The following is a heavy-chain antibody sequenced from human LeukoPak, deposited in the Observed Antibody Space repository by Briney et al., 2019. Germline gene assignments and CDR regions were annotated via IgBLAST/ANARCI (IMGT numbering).Heavy chain of an antibody. J-gene: IGHJ5*02. CDR1: GFTFSSYS. V-gene: IGHV3-48*01. CDR2: ISSASNTI. CDR3: ARDGWFGDYNWFDP. Sequence: GGSRRLSCAASGFTFSSYSMNWVRQAPGKGLEWVSYISSASNTIYYADSVKGRFTISRDNAKNSLYLQMNSLRAEDTAMYYCARDGWFGDYNWFDPWGQGTLVTVSS. D-gene: IGHD3-10*01.